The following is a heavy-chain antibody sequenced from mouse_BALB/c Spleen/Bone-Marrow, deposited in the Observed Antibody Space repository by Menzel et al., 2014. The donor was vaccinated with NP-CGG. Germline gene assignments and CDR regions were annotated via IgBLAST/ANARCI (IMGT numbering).Heavy chain of an antibody. Sequence: QVQLQQSGAELVKPGASVQLSCKASGYTFTSFWMHWVKQRPGQGLEWIGEIDPSDSYTNYNQKFKGKATLTVDKSSNTAYMQLSSLTSEDSAVYYCARYGGYFPWFAYWGQGTLVTVSA. CDR3: ARYGGYFPWFAY. J-gene: IGHJ3*01. V-gene: IGHV1-69*02. D-gene: IGHD2-3*01. CDR2: IDPSDSYT. CDR1: GYTFTSFW.